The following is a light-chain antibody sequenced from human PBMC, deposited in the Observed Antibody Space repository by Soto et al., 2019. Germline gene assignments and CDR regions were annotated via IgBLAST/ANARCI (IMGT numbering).Light chain of an antibody. J-gene: IGKJ4*01. CDR1: QSINNL. CDR2: DVS. Sequence: DVQMTQSPSTLSASVRDRVTITCLASQSINNLLAWYQQKPGKAPKFLIYDVSTLESGVPSRFSGSGSGTEFTLTISSLQPEDFATYYCQQYDSYPLTFGGGTKVDIK. V-gene: IGKV1-5*01. CDR3: QQYDSYPLT.